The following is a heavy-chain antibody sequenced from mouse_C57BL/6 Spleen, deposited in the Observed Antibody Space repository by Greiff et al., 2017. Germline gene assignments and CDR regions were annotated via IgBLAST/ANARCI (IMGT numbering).Heavy chain of an antibody. J-gene: IGHJ3*01. CDR2: ISSGSSTI. CDR1: GFTFSDYG. Sequence: EVHLVESGGGLVKPGGSLKLSCAASGFTFSDYGMHWVRQAPEKGLEWVAYISSGSSTIYYADTVKGRFTISRDNAKNTLFLQMTSLRSEDTAMDYCARRANQAWFAYWGQGTLVTVSA. CDR3: ARRANQAWFAY. D-gene: IGHD3-1*01. V-gene: IGHV5-17*01.